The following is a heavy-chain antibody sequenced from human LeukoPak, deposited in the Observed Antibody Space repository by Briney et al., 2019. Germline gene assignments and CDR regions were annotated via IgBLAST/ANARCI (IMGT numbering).Heavy chain of an antibody. CDR3: ARSFWEGSSWYYFDY. CDR2: IYTSGST. Sequence: PSETLSLTCTVSGGSISSYYWSWIRQPAGKGLEWIGRIYTSGSTNYNPSLKSRVTMSVDTSKNQFSLKLSSVTAADTAVYYCARSFWEGSSWYYFDYWGQGTLVTVSS. V-gene: IGHV4-4*07. J-gene: IGHJ4*02. D-gene: IGHD6-13*01. CDR1: GGSISSYY.